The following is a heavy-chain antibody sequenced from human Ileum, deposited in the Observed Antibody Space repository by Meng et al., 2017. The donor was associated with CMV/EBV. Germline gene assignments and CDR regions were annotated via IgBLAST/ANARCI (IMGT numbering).Heavy chain of an antibody. V-gene: IGHV3-74*01. CDR2: INSDESSP. CDR1: GFTFSTYW. CDR3: ARGLSNRIDY. D-gene: IGHD2/OR15-2a*01. Sequence: GESLKISCAASGFTFSTYWMHWVRQAPGKGLVWVSRINSDESSPSHADSVKGRFTISRDNAKNTLYLQMNSLRAEDAAVYYCARGLSNRIDYWGQGTLVTVSS. J-gene: IGHJ4*02.